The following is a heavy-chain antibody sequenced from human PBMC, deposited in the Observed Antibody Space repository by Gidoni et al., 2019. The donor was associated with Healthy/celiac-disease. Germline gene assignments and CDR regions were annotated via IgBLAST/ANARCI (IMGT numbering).Heavy chain of an antibody. CDR2: IAYDGSNK. J-gene: IGHJ4*02. Sequence: QVQLVASGGGVVQPGRSLRLSCAASGFTFSSYAMHWVRQAPGKGLEWVADIAYDGSNKYYADSVKGRFTISRDNSKNTLYMQMNSLRAEDTAVYYCARGLQWLGPFLDYWGQGTLVTVSS. CDR1: GFTFSSYA. D-gene: IGHD6-19*01. V-gene: IGHV3-30-3*01. CDR3: ARGLQWLGPFLDY.